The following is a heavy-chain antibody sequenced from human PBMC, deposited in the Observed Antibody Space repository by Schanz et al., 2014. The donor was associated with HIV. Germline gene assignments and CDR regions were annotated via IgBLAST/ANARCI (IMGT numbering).Heavy chain of an antibody. Sequence: EVQLLESGGGLVQPGGSLRLSCAASGFTFSSYAMSWVRQAPGKGLEWVSHIKQAGSEKYYVASVRGRFIVSRDNAQNSLYLQMNNLRVEDTAVYYCARDTVRGVKDSMDVWGQGTTVTVSS. CDR1: GFTFSSYA. J-gene: IGHJ6*02. V-gene: IGHV3-7*03. CDR3: ARDTVRGVKDSMDV. CDR2: IKQAGSEK. D-gene: IGHD3-10*01.